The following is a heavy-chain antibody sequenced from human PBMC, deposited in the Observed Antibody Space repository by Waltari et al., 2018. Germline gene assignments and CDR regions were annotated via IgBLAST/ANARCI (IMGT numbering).Heavy chain of an antibody. CDR3: ARSYSSSDDYYYYYYMDV. Sequence: QVQLVQSGAEVKKPGSSVKVSCKASGGPFSRYAISWVRQAPGQGLEWMGGIIPIFGTANYAQKFQGRVTITADESTSTAYMELSSLRSEDTAVYYCARSYSSSDDYYYYYYMDVWGKGTTVTISS. D-gene: IGHD6-6*01. CDR2: IIPIFGTA. J-gene: IGHJ6*03. V-gene: IGHV1-69*12. CDR1: GGPFSRYA.